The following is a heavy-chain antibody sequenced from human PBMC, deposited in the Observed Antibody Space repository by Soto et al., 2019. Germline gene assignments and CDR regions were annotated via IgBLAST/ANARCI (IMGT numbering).Heavy chain of an antibody. J-gene: IGHJ4*02. CDR3: ARNLYHTGSFDH. V-gene: IGHV1-69*13. Sequence: ASVKVSCKASGGTFSSYAISWVRQAPGQGLEWMGGIIPIFGTANYAQKFQGRVTITADESTSTAYMELSSLRSEDTAVYYCARNLYHTGSFDHWGQGTLVTVSS. CDR2: IIPIFGTA. D-gene: IGHD4-17*01. CDR1: GGTFSSYA.